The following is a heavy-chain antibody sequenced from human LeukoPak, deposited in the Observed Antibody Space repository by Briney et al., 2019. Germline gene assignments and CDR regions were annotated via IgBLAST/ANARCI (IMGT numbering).Heavy chain of an antibody. J-gene: IGHJ4*02. D-gene: IGHD3-10*01. CDR1: GFTFSSYG. CDR2: IWYDGSNK. CDR3: ARGLASYYYGSGRPTPLDY. V-gene: IGHV3-33*01. Sequence: GGSLRLSCAASGFTFSSYGMHWVRQAPSKGLEWVAVIWYDGSNKYYADSVKGRFTISRDNSKNTLYLQMNSLRAEDTAVYYCARGLASYYYGSGRPTPLDYWGQGTLVTVSS.